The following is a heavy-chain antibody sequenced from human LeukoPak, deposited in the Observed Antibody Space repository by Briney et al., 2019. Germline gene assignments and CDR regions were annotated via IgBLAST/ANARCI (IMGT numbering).Heavy chain of an antibody. J-gene: IGHJ3*02. CDR2: MNPNSGNT. D-gene: IGHD4-17*01. V-gene: IGHV1-8*01. CDR1: GYTFTSYD. CDR3: AREPKTTVTRISHAFDI. Sequence: ASVKVSCKASGYTFTSYDINWARQATGQGLEWMGWMNPNSGNTGYAQKFQGRVTMTRNTSISTAYMELSSLRSEDTAVYYCAREPKTTVTRISHAFDIWGQGTMVTVSS.